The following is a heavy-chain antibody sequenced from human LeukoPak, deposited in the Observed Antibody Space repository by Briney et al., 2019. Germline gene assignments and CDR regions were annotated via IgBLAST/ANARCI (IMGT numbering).Heavy chain of an antibody. CDR3: ARNYYGSGTPLPDY. V-gene: IGHV1-69*13. J-gene: IGHJ4*02. CDR1: GGTFSSYA. CDR2: VIPIFGTA. Sequence: SVKVSCKASGGTFSSYAISWVRQAPGQGLEWMGGVIPIFGTANYAQKFQGRVTITADESTSTAYMELSSLRSEDTAVYYCARNYYGSGTPLPDYWGQGTLVTVSS. D-gene: IGHD3-10*01.